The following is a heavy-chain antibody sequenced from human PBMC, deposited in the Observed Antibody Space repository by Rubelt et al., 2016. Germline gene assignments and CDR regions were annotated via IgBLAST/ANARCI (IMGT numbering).Heavy chain of an antibody. V-gene: IGHV4-30-2*03. Sequence: QLQLQESGSGLVKPSQTLSLTCAVSGGSISSGGYSWSWIRQPPGKGLEWIGYIYHSGSTYYNPSLKSRVTISVDTSKNQFSLKLSSVTAADTAVYYCARHDYGDYDAFDIWGQGTMVTVSS. CDR3: ARHDYGDYDAFDI. D-gene: IGHD4-17*01. CDR1: GGSISSGGYS. CDR2: IYHSGST. J-gene: IGHJ3*02.